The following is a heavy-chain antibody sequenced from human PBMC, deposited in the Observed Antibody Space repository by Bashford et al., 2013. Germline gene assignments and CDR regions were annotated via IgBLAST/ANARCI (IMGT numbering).Heavy chain of an antibody. CDR1: GLTFSRYH. D-gene: IGHD1-14*01. CDR3: TRLPDGPNYDGMDA. J-gene: IGHJ6*02. V-gene: IGHV3-74*03. CDR2: VTGDGRGT. Sequence: GGSLRLSCAASGLTFSRYHMHWVRQAPGKGLMWVSRVTGDGRGTMYADSVKGRFTISRDNDKNTLYLQMDSLRAEDTAVYYCTRLPDGPNYDGMDAWGQGTPVTVSS.